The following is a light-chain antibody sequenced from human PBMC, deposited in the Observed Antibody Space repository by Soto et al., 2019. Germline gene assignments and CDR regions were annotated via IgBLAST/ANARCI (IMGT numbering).Light chain of an antibody. CDR1: SSDVGGYNY. V-gene: IGLV2-14*01. CDR3: SSYTSSSTYV. Sequence: QSVLTQPASVSGSPGQSIAISCTGTSSDVGGYNYVSWYQQHPGKAPKLMVYDVSNRPSGVSNRFSGSKSGNTASLTISGLQAEDEADYYCSSYTSSSTYVFGTGTEVTGL. J-gene: IGLJ1*01. CDR2: DVS.